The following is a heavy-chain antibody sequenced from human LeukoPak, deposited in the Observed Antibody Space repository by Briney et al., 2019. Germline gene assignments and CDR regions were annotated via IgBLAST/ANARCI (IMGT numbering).Heavy chain of an antibody. Sequence: SETLSLTCTVSGGSISSYYWSWIRQPPGKGLEWIGYIYYSGSTNYNPSLKSRVTISVDTSKNQFSLKLSSVTAADTAVYYCARGSVPDYDILTGYYYYYYYYMDVWGKGTTVTVSS. CDR3: ARGSVPDYDILTGYYYYYYYYMDV. CDR1: GGSISSYY. J-gene: IGHJ6*03. CDR2: IYYSGST. D-gene: IGHD3-9*01. V-gene: IGHV4-59*08.